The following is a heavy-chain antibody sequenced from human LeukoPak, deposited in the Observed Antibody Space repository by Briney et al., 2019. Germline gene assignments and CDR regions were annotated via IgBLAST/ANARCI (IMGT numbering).Heavy chain of an antibody. CDR3: ARSAGGYDA. CDR1: GFPFSGYW. Sequence: GGSLRLSCAASGFPFSGYWMHWVRQAPGKGLVWVSRIDDDGAGTTYADSVKGRFTISRDNAKNTLYLQMNSLRVEDTAVYYCARSAGGYDAWGQGTLVTVSP. J-gene: IGHJ5*02. V-gene: IGHV3-74*01. CDR2: IDDDGAGT. D-gene: IGHD5-12*01.